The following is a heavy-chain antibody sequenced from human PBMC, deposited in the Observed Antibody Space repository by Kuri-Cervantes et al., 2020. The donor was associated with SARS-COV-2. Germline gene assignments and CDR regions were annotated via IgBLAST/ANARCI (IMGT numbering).Heavy chain of an antibody. CDR1: GFTFSSYS. CDR3: ARTFMGYYYYMDV. J-gene: IGHJ6*03. V-gene: IGHV3-48*01. Sequence: GESLKISCAASGFTFSSYSMNWVRQAPGKGLEWVSYISSSSSTIYYADSVKGRFTISRDNAKNSLYLQMNSLRAEDTAVYYCARTFMGYYYYMDVRGKGTTVTVSS. D-gene: IGHD3-3*02. CDR2: ISSSSSTI.